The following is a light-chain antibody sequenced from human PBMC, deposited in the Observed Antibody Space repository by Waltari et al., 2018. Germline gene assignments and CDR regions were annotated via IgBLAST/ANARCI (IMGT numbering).Light chain of an antibody. CDR1: QSVGTY. V-gene: IGKV3-11*01. Sequence: EIVLTQSPATLSLSPGETATLSCRASQSVGTYLAWYQQKPGQAPRLLIYDASNRATGIPARFRGSGSGTDFTLTISSLEAEDFAVYYCQQRSSWTPHTFGQGAGLEIK. CDR3: QQRSSWTPHT. CDR2: DAS. J-gene: IGKJ2*01.